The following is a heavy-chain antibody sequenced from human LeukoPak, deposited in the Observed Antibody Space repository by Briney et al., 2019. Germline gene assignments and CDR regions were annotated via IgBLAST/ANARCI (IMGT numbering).Heavy chain of an antibody. D-gene: IGHD3-22*01. CDR2: IIPIFGIA. CDR1: GGTFSSYA. Sequence: ASVKVSCKASGGTFSSYAISWVRQAPGQGLEWMGSIIPIFGIANYAQKFQGRVTITADKSTSPAYMELRSLRSEDTAVYYCAELYYYDSSGYYYEYFQHWGQGTLVTVSS. J-gene: IGHJ1*01. CDR3: AELYYYDSSGYYYEYFQH. V-gene: IGHV1-69*04.